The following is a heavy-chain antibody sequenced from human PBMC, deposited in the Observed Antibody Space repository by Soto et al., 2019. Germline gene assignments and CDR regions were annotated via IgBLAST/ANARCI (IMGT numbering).Heavy chain of an antibody. CDR3: TPYDIVTGSLGY. D-gene: IGHD3-9*01. CDR1: GFTFSNAW. V-gene: IGHV3-15*07. Sequence: VGSLRLSCAASGFTFSNAWMNWVRQAPGKGLEWVGRIKSKTDGGTTDYAAPVKGRFTISRDDSKNTLYLQMNSLKTEDTAVYYCTPYDIVTGSLGYWGQGTLVTVSS. J-gene: IGHJ4*02. CDR2: IKSKTDGGTT.